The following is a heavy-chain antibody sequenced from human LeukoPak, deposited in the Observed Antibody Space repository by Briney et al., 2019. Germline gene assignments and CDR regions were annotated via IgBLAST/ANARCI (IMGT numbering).Heavy chain of an antibody. D-gene: IGHD3-10*01. V-gene: IGHV4-59*08. CDR2: TYYSGST. CDR1: GGSISSYY. Sequence: PSETLSLTCTVSGGSISSYYWSWIRQPPGKGLEWIGYTYYSGSTNYNPSLKSRVTISVDTSKNQFSLKLSSVTAADTAVYYCARHRGPRWFGEPQTPLFDYWGQGTLVTVSS. CDR3: ARHRGPRWFGEPQTPLFDY. J-gene: IGHJ4*02.